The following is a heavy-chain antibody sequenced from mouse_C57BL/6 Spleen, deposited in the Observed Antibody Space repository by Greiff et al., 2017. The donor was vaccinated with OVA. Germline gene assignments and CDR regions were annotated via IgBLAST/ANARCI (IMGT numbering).Heavy chain of an antibody. CDR3: ARGRTGTFDY. CDR1: GFTFSDYG. CDR2: ISSGSSTI. J-gene: IGHJ2*01. D-gene: IGHD4-1*01. Sequence: EVKLVESGGGLVKPGGSLKLSCAASGFTFSDYGMHWVRQAPEKGLEWVAYISSGSSTIYYADTVKGRFTISRDHAKDTLFLQMTSLRSEDTAMYYCARGRTGTFDYWGQGTTLTVSS. V-gene: IGHV5-17*01.